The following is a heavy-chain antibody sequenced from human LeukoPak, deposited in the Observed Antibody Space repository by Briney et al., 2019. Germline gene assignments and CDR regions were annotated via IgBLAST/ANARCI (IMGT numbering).Heavy chain of an antibody. D-gene: IGHD3-22*01. CDR1: GYTFTSYY. J-gene: IGHJ4*02. CDR3: ARDAYYYDSSGYYGFGVDY. V-gene: IGHV1-46*01. CDR2: INPSGGST. Sequence: ASVKVSCKASGYTFTSYYMHWVRQAPGQGLEWMGIINPSGGSTSYAQKFQGRVTMTRDTSTSTVYVELSSLRSEDTAVYYCARDAYYYDSSGYYGFGVDYWGQGTLVTVSS.